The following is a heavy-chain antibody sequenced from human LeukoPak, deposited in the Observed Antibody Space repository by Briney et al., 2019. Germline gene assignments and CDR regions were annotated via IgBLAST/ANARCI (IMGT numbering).Heavy chain of an antibody. CDR3: ARENTGDLRYFDWLFAY. D-gene: IGHD3-9*01. Sequence: PGRSLRLSCAASGFTFSSYAMHWVRQAPGKGLEWVAVISYDGSNKYYADSVKGRFTISRDNSKNTLYLQMNSLRAEDTAVYYCARENTGDLRYFDWLFAYWGQGTLVTVSS. J-gene: IGHJ4*02. CDR1: GFTFSSYA. V-gene: IGHV3-30*04. CDR2: ISYDGSNK.